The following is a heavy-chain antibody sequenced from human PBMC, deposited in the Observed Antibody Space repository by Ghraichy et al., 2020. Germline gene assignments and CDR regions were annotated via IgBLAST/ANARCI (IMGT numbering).Heavy chain of an antibody. Sequence: SQTLSLTCAVYGGSFSGYYWSWIRQPPGKGLEWIGEINHSGSTNYNPSLKSRVTISVDTSKNQFSLKLSSVTAADTAVYYCARRVYYYGSGVNLNWFDPWGQGTLVTVSS. CDR2: INHSGST. V-gene: IGHV4-34*01. CDR1: GGSFSGYY. CDR3: ARRVYYYGSGVNLNWFDP. D-gene: IGHD3-10*01. J-gene: IGHJ5*02.